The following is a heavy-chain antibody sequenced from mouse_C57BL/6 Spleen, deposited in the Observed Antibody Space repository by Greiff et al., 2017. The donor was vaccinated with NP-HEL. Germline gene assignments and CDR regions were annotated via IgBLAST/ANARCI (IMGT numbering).Heavy chain of an antibody. V-gene: IGHV14-3*01. D-gene: IGHD1-1*01. CDR2: IDPANGNT. Sequence: EVNVVESVAELVRPGASVKLSCTASGFNIKNTYMHWVKQRPEQGLEWIGRIDPANGNTKYAPKFQGKATITADTSSNTAYLQLSSLTSEDTSIYYCAREASYGSSLCFDYWGQGTTLTVSS. CDR1: GFNIKNTY. CDR3: AREASYGSSLCFDY. J-gene: IGHJ2*01.